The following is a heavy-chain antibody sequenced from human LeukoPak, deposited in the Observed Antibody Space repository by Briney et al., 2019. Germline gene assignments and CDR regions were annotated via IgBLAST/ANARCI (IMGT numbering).Heavy chain of an antibody. CDR2: ISYDGSNK. D-gene: IGHD5-12*01. CDR1: GFTFSSYG. Sequence: GGSLRLSCAASGFTFSSYGMHWVRQAPGKGLEWAAVISYDGSNKYYADSVKGRFTISRDNSKNTLYLQMNSLRAEDTAVYYCAKVPRKTWWGYSGSEGFDYWGQGTLVTVSS. J-gene: IGHJ4*02. V-gene: IGHV3-30*18. CDR3: AKVPRKTWWGYSGSEGFDY.